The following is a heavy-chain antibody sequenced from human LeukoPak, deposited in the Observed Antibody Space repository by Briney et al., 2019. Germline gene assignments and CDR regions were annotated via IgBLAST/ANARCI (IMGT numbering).Heavy chain of an antibody. CDR3: ARHHSWFGELSPFDY. Sequence: SETLSLTCAVSGGSISSSSYYWGWIRQPPGKGLEWIGSIYYSGSTYYNPSLKSRATISVDTSKNQFSLKLSSVTAADTAVYYCARHHSWFGELSPFDYWGQGTLVTVSS. CDR1: GGSISSSSYY. J-gene: IGHJ4*02. D-gene: IGHD3-10*01. CDR2: IYYSGST. V-gene: IGHV4-39*01.